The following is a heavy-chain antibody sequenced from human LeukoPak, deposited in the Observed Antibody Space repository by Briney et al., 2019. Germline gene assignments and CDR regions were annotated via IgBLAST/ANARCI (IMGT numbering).Heavy chain of an antibody. D-gene: IGHD3-10*01. CDR3: AKVMKGSERLTMVRGVIIKTAGLYYMDV. CDR2: IRYDGSNK. V-gene: IGHV3-30*02. J-gene: IGHJ6*03. Sequence: GGSLRLSCAASGFTFSSYGMHWVRQAPGKGLEWVAFIRYDGSNKYYADSVKGRFTISRDNSKNTVYLQTNSLRAEDTAVYYCAKVMKGSERLTMVRGVIIKTAGLYYMDVWGKGTTGTVSS. CDR1: GFTFSSYG.